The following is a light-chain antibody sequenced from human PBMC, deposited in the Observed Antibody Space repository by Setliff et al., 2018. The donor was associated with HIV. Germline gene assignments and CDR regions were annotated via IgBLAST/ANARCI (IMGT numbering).Light chain of an antibody. CDR1: SSDVGSYNL. CDR3: SASRPSRTLVA. CDR2: QLI. J-gene: IGLJ1*01. V-gene: IGLV2-14*02. Sequence: QSALTQPASVSGSPGQSITISCTGTSSDVGSYNLVSWYQQHPGKAPKLIIFQLINRPSGVSDRFSGSKSGNTASLTISGLQAEDEADYYCSASRPSRTLVAFGTGTKVTVL.